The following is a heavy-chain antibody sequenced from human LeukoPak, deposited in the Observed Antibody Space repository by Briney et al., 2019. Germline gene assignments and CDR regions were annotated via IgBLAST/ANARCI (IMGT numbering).Heavy chain of an antibody. D-gene: IGHD3-10*02. V-gene: IGHV4-34*01. CDR2: INHSGST. J-gene: IGHJ4*02. CDR1: GGSFSGYY. Sequence: SETLSLTCAVYGGSFSGYYWSWIRQPPGKGLEWIGEINHSGSTNYNPSLKSRVTISVDTSKNQFSLKLSSGTAADTAVYYCARVGPGLGSGSRTFDYWGQGTLVTVSS. CDR3: ARVGPGLGSGSRTFDY.